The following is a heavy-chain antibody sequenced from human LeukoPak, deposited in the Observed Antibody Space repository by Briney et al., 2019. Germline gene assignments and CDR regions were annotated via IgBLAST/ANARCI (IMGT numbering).Heavy chain of an antibody. V-gene: IGHV3-23*01. Sequence: GGSLRLSCAASGFTLSSYAMNWVRQAPGKWLEWVSGISGSGTNTYYADSVKGRFTVSRDNSKNTLYMQMNSLRAEDTAVYYCAKGDKPVIAMVKFDYWGQGTLVTVSS. CDR1: GFTLSSYA. CDR3: AKGDKPVIAMVKFDY. J-gene: IGHJ4*02. CDR2: ISGSGTNT. D-gene: IGHD5-18*01.